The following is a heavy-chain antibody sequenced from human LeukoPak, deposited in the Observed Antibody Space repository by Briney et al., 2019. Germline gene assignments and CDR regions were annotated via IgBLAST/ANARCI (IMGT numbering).Heavy chain of an antibody. Sequence: ASVKVSCKASGYTFTSYDISWVRQAPGQGREGMGWICAYNGNTNYAQNLQGRDTMTTDTSTSTAYMELRSLRSDDTAVYYCARFLPDFWSGYYLPQMTYYYYYMDVWGKGTTVTVSS. J-gene: IGHJ6*03. D-gene: IGHD3-3*01. CDR3: ARFLPDFWSGYYLPQMTYYYYYMDV. CDR1: GYTFTSYD. V-gene: IGHV1-18*01. CDR2: ICAYNGNT.